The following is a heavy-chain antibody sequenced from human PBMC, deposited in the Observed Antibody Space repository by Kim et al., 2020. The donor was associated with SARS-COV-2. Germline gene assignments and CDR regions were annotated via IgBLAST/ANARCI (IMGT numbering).Heavy chain of an antibody. J-gene: IGHJ3*02. CDR2: INPNSGGT. CDR1: GYTFTGYY. Sequence: ASVKVSCKASGYTFTGYYMHWVRQAPGQGLEWMGRINPNSGGTNYAQKFQGRVTMTRDTSISTAYMELSRLRSDDTAVYYCAREEIVVVVAAYDAFDIWGQGTMVTVSS. CDR3: AREEIVVVVAAYDAFDI. D-gene: IGHD2-15*01. V-gene: IGHV1-2*06.